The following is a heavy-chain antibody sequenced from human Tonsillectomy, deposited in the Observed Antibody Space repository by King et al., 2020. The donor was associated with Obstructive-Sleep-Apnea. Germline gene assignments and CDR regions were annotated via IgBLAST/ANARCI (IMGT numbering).Heavy chain of an antibody. Sequence: TLKESGPTLVKPTQTLTLTCTFSGFSLSTSGVGVGWIRQPPGKALEWLALIYWDDDKRYSPSLKSRLTITKDTSKNQVVLTMTNMDPVDTATYFCAHRRPLTYYFDYWGQGTLVTVSS. V-gene: IGHV2-5*02. CDR2: IYWDDDK. CDR3: AHRRPLTYYFDY. J-gene: IGHJ4*02. CDR1: GFSLSTSGVG.